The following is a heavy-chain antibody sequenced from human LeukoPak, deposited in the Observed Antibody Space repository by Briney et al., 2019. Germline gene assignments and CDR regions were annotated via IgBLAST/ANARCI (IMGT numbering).Heavy chain of an antibody. Sequence: SETLSLTCTVSGGSISSSSYYWGWIRQPPGKGLEWIGSLYYSGSTYYNPSLKSRVTISVDTSKNQFSLKLSSVTAADTAVYYCARHSSGSGIEAFDIWGQGTMVTVSS. J-gene: IGHJ3*02. D-gene: IGHD3-10*01. CDR3: ARHSSGSGIEAFDI. V-gene: IGHV4-39*01. CDR2: LYYSGST. CDR1: GGSISSSSYY.